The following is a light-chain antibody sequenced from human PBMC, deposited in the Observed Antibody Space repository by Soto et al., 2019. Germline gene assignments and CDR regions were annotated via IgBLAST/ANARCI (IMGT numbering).Light chain of an antibody. CDR2: DVS. Sequence: QSALTQPASVSGSPGQSITISCTGTSSEVGGYNYVSWYQQNPGKAPKLMIYDVSNRPSGVSNRFSGSKSGNTASLTISGLQAEDEADYYCSSYTSSSTPYVFGTGTKLTVL. J-gene: IGLJ1*01. V-gene: IGLV2-14*01. CDR3: SSYTSSSTPYV. CDR1: SSEVGGYNY.